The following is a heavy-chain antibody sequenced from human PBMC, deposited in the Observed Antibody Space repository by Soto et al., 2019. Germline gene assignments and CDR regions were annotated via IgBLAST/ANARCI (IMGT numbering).Heavy chain of an antibody. CDR3: ARRPGYCSGGSCYSSGEYYMDV. J-gene: IGHJ6*03. V-gene: IGHV5-51*01. Sequence: GESLKISCKGSGYRFTSYWIGWVRQMPGKGLEWMGIIYPGDSDTRYSPSFQGQVTISADKSISTAYLQWSSLKASDTAMYYCARRPGYCSGGSCYSSGEYYMDVWGKGTTVTVSS. CDR2: IYPGDSDT. D-gene: IGHD2-15*01. CDR1: GYRFTSYW.